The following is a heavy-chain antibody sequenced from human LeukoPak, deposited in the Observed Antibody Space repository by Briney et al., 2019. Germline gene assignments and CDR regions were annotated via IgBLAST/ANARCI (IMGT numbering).Heavy chain of an antibody. CDR2: MNPNSGNT. J-gene: IGHJ5*02. Sequence: GASVEVSCKASGYTFTSYDINWVRQATGQGLEWMGWMNPNSGNTGYAQKFQGRVTITRNTSISTAYMELSSLRSEDTAVYYCATSYCGGDCYLGNWFDPWGQGTLVTVSS. D-gene: IGHD2-21*01. CDR3: ATSYCGGDCYLGNWFDP. CDR1: GYTFTSYD. V-gene: IGHV1-8*03.